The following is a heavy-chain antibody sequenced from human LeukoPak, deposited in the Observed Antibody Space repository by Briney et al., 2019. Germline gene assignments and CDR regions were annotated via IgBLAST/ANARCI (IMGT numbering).Heavy chain of an antibody. CDR2: ISYDGRNK. V-gene: IGHV3-30*18. CDR3: AKGPLRGTAAAIDY. CDR1: GFTFNNYG. D-gene: IGHD2-2*01. J-gene: IGHJ4*02. Sequence: GGSLRLSCAASGFTFNNYGMHWVRQAPGQGLEWVAVISYDGRNKHYPDSVKGRFTISRDISTDTLWLQMDSLRTEDTAVYYCAKGPLRGTAAAIDYWGQGTLVTVSS.